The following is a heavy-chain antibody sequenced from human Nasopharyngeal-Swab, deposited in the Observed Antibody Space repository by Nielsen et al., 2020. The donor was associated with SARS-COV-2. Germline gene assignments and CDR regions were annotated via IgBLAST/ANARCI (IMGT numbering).Heavy chain of an antibody. CDR2: ISGSGGST. CDR3: ARYDDYYDSSGYAY. J-gene: IGHJ4*02. V-gene: IGHV3-23*01. D-gene: IGHD3-22*01. Sequence: GGSLRLSCAASGFTFSSYAMSWVRQAPGKGLEWVSVISGSGGSTYYADSVKGRFTISRDNSKNTLYLQMNSLRAEDTAVYYCARYDDYYDSSGYAYWGQGTLATVSS. CDR1: GFTFSSYA.